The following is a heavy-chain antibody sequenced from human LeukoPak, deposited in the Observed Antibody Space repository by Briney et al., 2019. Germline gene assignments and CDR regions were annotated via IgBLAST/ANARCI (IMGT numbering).Heavy chain of an antibody. D-gene: IGHD2-2*02. CDR3: ARDWYCSSSICYTDRNWFDP. CDR2: ISTTSSYT. CDR1: GFTFSDYY. J-gene: IGHJ5*02. V-gene: IGHV3-11*05. Sequence: KPGGSLRLSCAASGFTFSDYYMSWIRQAPGKGLEWVSYISTTSSYTDYADSVRGRFTISRDNAKNLLYLQMNSLRPEDTAVYYCARDWYCSSSICYTDRNWFDPWGQGTLATVSS.